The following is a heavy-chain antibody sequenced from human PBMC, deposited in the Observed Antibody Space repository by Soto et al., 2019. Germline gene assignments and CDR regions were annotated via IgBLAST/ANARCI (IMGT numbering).Heavy chain of an antibody. J-gene: IGHJ4*02. D-gene: IGHD3-9*01. V-gene: IGHV3-23*01. CDR1: GLTFSNYA. CDR3: TKFFVVTGSNSDWPWSFHY. Sequence: EVQLLESGGGLVQPGRSLRLSCAASGLTFSNYAMSWVRQAPGQGLDWVSAISGSGGTTYYADSVKGRFTISRDNSKNTLFLQMNSLGAEDAAVYYCTKFFVVTGSNSDWPWSFHYWGQGTLVTVSS. CDR2: ISGSGGTT.